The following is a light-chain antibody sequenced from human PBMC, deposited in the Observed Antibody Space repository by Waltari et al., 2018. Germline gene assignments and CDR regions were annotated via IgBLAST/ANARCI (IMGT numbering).Light chain of an antibody. J-gene: IGKJ1*01. V-gene: IGKV3-20*01. CDR2: GAS. CDR1: QSVSRS. Sequence: EIVLTQSPGTLSLFPGERATLSCRASQSVSRSLAWYQQKPGQAPRLLIYGASSRATGVPDRFSGSGSGTDFSLTISRLEPEDFAVYYCQHYVRLPVTFGHGTKVEIK. CDR3: QHYVRLPVT.